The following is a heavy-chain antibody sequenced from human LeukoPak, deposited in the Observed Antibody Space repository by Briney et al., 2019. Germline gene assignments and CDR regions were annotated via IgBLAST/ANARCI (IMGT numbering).Heavy chain of an antibody. J-gene: IGHJ6*04. D-gene: IGHD3-22*01. CDR1: GFSFSSHG. CDR3: ARGPTMKMDV. CDR2: IIGGAGST. V-gene: IGHV3-23*01. Sequence: GGTLRLSCAASGFSFSSHGMSWVRQAPGKGLEWVSGIIGGAGSTYYADSVKGRFTISGDNSKNTLFLQMNSLRAEDTAVYYCARGPTMKMDVWGKGTTVTVSS.